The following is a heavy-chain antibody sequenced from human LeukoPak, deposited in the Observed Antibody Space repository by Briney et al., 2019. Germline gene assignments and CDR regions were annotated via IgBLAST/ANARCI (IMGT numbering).Heavy chain of an antibody. V-gene: IGHV4-59*01. D-gene: IGHD3-22*01. J-gene: IGHJ4*02. CDR2: IYYSGST. CDR1: GGSISSYY. CDR3: ARATNSYDSSNLGY. Sequence: SETLSLTCTVSGGSISSYYWSWIRQPPGKGLEWIGYIYYSGSTNYNPPLKSRVTISVDTSKNQFSLKLSSVTAADTAVYYCARATNSYDSSNLGYWGQGTLVTVSS.